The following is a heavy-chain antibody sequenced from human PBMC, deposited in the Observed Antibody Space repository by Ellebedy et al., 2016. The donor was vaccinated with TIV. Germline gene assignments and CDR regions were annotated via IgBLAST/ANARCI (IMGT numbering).Heavy chain of an antibody. CDR1: GFTFSSYA. CDR2: ISFDGSSK. Sequence: GESLNISCAASGFTFSSYAMHWVRQAPGRGLEWMAVISFDGSSKRYADSVKGRFSVSRDNSKNTLYVQMNSLRGEDTAVYYCARDDGTVVAVAGKLDYWGQGTLVTVSS. CDR3: ARDDGTVVAVAGKLDY. V-gene: IGHV3-30*14. J-gene: IGHJ4*02. D-gene: IGHD6-19*01.